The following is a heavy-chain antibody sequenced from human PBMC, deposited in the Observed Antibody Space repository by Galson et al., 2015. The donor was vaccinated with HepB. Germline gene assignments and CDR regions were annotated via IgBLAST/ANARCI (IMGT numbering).Heavy chain of an antibody. J-gene: IGHJ4*02. Sequence: LRLSCAASGFTFSDYYMSWIRQAPGKGLEWVSYISSSGSTIYYADSVEGRFTISRDNAKNSLYLQMNSLRAEDTAVYYCAGHYGDYLVDYWGQGTLVTVSS. V-gene: IGHV3-11*01. CDR2: ISSSGSTI. D-gene: IGHD4-17*01. CDR3: AGHYGDYLVDY. CDR1: GFTFSDYY.